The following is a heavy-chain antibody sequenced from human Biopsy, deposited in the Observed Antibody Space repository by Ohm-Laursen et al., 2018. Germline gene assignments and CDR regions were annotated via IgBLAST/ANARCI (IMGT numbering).Heavy chain of an antibody. J-gene: IGHJ3*02. CDR1: GGSISSYY. D-gene: IGHD3-22*01. CDR2: VYYSGST. CDR3: GRREVVITHDAFDT. V-gene: IGHV4-59*08. Sequence: SDTLSLTCTVSGGSISSYYWTWIRQPPGKGLEWIGHVYYSGSTNRNPSLKSRVTILVDTSKNQFSLKLNSVTAADTAVYYCGRREVVITHDAFDTWGQGTMVTVSS.